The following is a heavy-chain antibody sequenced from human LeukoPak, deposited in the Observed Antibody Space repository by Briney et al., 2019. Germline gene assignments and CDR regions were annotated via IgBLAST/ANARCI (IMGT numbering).Heavy chain of an antibody. V-gene: IGHV4-39*07. J-gene: IGHJ5*02. Sequence: SETLSLTCTVSGGSISSSSYYWGWIRQPPGKGLEWIGSIYYSGSTYYNPSLKSRVTISVDTSRNQFSLKLSSVTAADTAVYYCARDSPIVVVPAAISFDPWGQGTLVTVSS. CDR3: ARDSPIVVVPAAISFDP. CDR2: IYYSGST. CDR1: GGSISSSSYY. D-gene: IGHD2-2*01.